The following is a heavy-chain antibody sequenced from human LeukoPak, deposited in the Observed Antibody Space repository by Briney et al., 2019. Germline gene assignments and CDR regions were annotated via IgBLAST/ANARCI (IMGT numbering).Heavy chain of an antibody. J-gene: IGHJ4*02. CDR2: IYYSGST. V-gene: IGHV4-59*08. CDR1: GGSISSYY. Sequence: SETLSLTCTVSGGSISSYYWSWIRQPPGKGLEWIGYIYYSGSTNYNPSLKSRVTISVDTSKNQFSLKLSSVTAADTAVYYCARASTTVALEYWGQGTLVTVSS. D-gene: IGHD4-23*01. CDR3: ARASTTVALEY.